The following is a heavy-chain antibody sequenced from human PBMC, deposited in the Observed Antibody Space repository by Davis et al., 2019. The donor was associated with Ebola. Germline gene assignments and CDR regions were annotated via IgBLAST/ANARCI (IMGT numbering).Heavy chain of an antibody. Sequence: AASVKVSCKASGGTFSSYAISWVRQAPGQGLEWMGGIIPIFGTANYAQKFQGRVTITADESTSTAYMELSSLRSEDTAVYYCARDLSGAAAGSNWGQGTLVTVSS. CDR3: ARDLSGAAAGSN. J-gene: IGHJ4*02. CDR1: GGTFSSYA. V-gene: IGHV1-69*13. CDR2: IIPIFGTA. D-gene: IGHD6-13*01.